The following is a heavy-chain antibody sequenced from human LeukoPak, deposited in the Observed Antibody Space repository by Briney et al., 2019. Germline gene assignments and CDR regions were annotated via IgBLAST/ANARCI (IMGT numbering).Heavy chain of an antibody. CDR3: AGNHAFDI. CDR1: GRSISSYY. J-gene: IGHJ3*02. D-gene: IGHD1-14*01. V-gene: IGHV4-4*07. Sequence: SETLSLTCTVSGRSISSYYWSWIRQPAGKGLGWIGRIYTSGSTNYNPSLKSRVTISVDKSKNQFSLKLSSVTAADTAVYYCAGNHAFDIWGQGTMVTVSS. CDR2: IYTSGST.